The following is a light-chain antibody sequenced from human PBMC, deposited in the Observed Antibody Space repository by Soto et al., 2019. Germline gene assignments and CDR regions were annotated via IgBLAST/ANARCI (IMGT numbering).Light chain of an antibody. J-gene: IGKJ4*01. Sequence: DIVMTQSPLSLPVTPGEPASISCRSSQSLLHSNGYNYLDWYLQKPGQSPQLLIYLGSNRASGVPGRFSGSGSGTDFTLKISRVEAEDVGVYYCMQALQTRLTFGGGTKVEIK. CDR1: QSLLHSNGYNY. CDR2: LGS. CDR3: MQALQTRLT. V-gene: IGKV2-28*01.